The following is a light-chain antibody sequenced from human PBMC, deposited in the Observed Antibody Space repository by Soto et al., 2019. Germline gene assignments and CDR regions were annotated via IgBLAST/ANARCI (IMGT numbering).Light chain of an antibody. CDR2: AAS. J-gene: IGKJ4*01. Sequence: DKKLSQSASFLSATVGDRVTITCRASQGISSYLVWYQQKPGKAPKLLIYAASTLQSGVPSRFSGSGSGTEFTLTISSLQPEDFATYYCQQLNSYPLTFGGRTKVDI. CDR3: QQLNSYPLT. V-gene: IGKV1-9*01. CDR1: QGISSY.